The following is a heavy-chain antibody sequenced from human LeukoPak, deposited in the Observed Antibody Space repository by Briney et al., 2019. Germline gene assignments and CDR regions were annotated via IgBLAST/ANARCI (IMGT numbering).Heavy chain of an antibody. D-gene: IGHD3-16*01. CDR1: GFSFSDYD. Sequence: SGGSLRLSCSASGFSFSDYDMNWFRQAPGKGLEWISSISGRSSHVYYGDSVKGRFSISRDNAMNSVFLQMNGLGVDNTAVYYCGRAFPPLRTASAGDLWGQGTLVTVSS. CDR3: GRAFPPLRTASAGDL. J-gene: IGHJ4*02. CDR2: ISGRSSHV. V-gene: IGHV3-21*01.